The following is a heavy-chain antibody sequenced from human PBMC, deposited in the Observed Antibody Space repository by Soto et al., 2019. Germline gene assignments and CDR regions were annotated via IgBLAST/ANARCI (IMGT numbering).Heavy chain of an antibody. J-gene: IGHJ4*02. CDR2: IRNKANSCTT. Sequence: EVHLVESGGGLVQPEGSLRLSCAASGFTFSDHYMDWVRQAPGKGLEWVGRIRNKANSCTTEYAASVKGRFTISRDDSRNSLYLQMNSLKTEDTAMYYCTRAGILTTPYYFDYWGQGTLVTVSS. V-gene: IGHV3-72*01. CDR3: TRAGILTTPYYFDY. D-gene: IGHD2-21*01. CDR1: GFTFSDHY.